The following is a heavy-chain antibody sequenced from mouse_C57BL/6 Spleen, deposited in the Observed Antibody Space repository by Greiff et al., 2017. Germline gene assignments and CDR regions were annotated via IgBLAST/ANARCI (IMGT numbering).Heavy chain of an antibody. V-gene: IGHV1-82*01. CDR1: GYAFSSSW. J-gene: IGHJ2*01. CDR2: IYPGAGDT. CDR3: ARADGGDY. Sequence: QVQLKQSGPELVKPGASVKISCKASGYAFSSSWMNWVKQRPGKGLEWIGRIYPGAGDTNYNGKFKGKATLTADKSSSTAYMQLSSLTSEDSAVYFCARADGGDYWGQGTTLTVSS.